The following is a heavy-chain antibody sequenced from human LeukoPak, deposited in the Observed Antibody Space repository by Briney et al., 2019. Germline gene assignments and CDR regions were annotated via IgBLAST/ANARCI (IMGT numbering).Heavy chain of an antibody. CDR1: GGSISSSSYY. D-gene: IGHD6-13*01. Sequence: KPSETLSLTCTVSGGSISSSSYYWGWIRQPPGKGLEWIGSIYYSGSAYNNPSLKSRVTISVDTSKNQFSLKLSSVTAADTAVYYCARDYGYSSSWRRINYFDYWGQGTLVTVSS. V-gene: IGHV4-39*02. CDR3: ARDYGYSSSWRRINYFDY. CDR2: IYYSGSA. J-gene: IGHJ4*02.